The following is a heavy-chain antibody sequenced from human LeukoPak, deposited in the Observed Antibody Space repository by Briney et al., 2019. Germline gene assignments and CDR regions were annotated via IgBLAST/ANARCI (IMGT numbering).Heavy chain of an antibody. V-gene: IGHV4-39*01. Sequence: SETLSLTCTVSGGSISSTTYYWAWIRQPPGKGLEWIGSIYKTGSTNYSPSLKSRVFISVDTSNNQFSLRLSSVTAADTAVYFCTRHQTNNCGPGMPFDFWGQGTLVSVSS. J-gene: IGHJ4*02. CDR1: GGSISSTTYY. D-gene: IGHD1-20*01. CDR3: TRHQTNNCGPGMPFDF. CDR2: IYKTGST.